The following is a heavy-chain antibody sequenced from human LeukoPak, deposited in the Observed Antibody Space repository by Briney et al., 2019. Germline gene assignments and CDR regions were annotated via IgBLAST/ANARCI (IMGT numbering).Heavy chain of an antibody. CDR2: IYYSGNT. CDR3: AREWSSGWAEFDY. CDR1: GDSISSYY. D-gene: IGHD6-25*01. Sequence: SATLSLTCTVSGDSISSYYWNWIRQPPGKGLEWIGYIYYSGNTNYSPSLKGRVTISVDTSKNQFSLDLTSVTAADTAVYYCAREWSSGWAEFDYWGQGTLVTVSS. J-gene: IGHJ4*02. V-gene: IGHV4-59*01.